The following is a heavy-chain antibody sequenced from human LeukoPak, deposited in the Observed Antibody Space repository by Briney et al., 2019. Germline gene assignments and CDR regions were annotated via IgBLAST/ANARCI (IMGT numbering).Heavy chain of an antibody. CDR2: INQDGSEK. CDR1: GFSFSIYW. J-gene: IGHJ6*03. Sequence: GGSLRLSCAASGFSFSIYWMSWVRQAPGKGLEWVANINQDGSEKYYVDSVKGRFTISRDNAKNSLYLQMNSLRAEDTAVYYCARAGRKSRGVDLVRKKETGYYYYMDVWGKGTTVTVSS. CDR3: ARAGRKSRGVDLVRKKETGYYYYMDV. D-gene: IGHD3-10*02. V-gene: IGHV3-7*01.